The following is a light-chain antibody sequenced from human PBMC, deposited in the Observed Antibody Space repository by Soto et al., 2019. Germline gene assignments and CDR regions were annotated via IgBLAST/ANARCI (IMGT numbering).Light chain of an antibody. V-gene: IGLV2-23*02. CDR2: EVT. CDR1: SSDVGSYNF. J-gene: IGLJ2*01. Sequence: QSALTQPASVSGSPGQSITISCTGTSSDVGSYNFVSWYQQCPGRAPKLMIFEVTKRPSGVSNRFSGSKSGNTASLTISGLQAEDEADYYCCSYAGGSTPVVFGGGTKLTVL. CDR3: CSYAGGSTPVV.